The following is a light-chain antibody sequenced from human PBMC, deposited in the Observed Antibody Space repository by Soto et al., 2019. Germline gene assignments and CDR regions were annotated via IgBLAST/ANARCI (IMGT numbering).Light chain of an antibody. CDR3: QQYYSTPYT. CDR1: QSVLYSSNNKNY. V-gene: IGKV4-1*01. CDR2: WAS. J-gene: IGKJ2*01. Sequence: DIVMTQSPDSLAVSLGERATINCKSSQSVLYSSNNKNYVAWYQQKPGQPPKLLIYWASTGESGVPDRFSGSGYGTDFTLTISSLQAEGVAVYYCQQYYSTPYTFGQGTKLEIK.